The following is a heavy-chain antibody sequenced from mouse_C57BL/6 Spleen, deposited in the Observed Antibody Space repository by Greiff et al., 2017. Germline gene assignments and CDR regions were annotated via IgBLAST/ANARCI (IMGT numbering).Heavy chain of an antibody. CDR3: ARVGYYGSSVYWYFDV. J-gene: IGHJ1*03. V-gene: IGHV5-16*01. CDR2: INYDGSST. Sequence: EVKLVESEGGLVQPGSSMKLSCTASGFTFSDYYMAWVRQVPEKGLEWVANINYDGSSTYYLDSLKSRFIISRDNAKNILYLQMSSLKSEDTATYYCARVGYYGSSVYWYFDVWGTGTTVTVSS. CDR1: GFTFSDYY. D-gene: IGHD1-1*01.